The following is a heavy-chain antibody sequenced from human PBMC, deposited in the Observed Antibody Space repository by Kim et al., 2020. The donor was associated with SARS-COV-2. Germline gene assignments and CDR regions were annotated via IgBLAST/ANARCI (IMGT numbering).Heavy chain of an antibody. J-gene: IGHJ4*02. V-gene: IGHV3-74*01. Sequence: GGSLRLSCAASGFTFSSYWMHWVRQAPGKGLVWVSRINSDGTSTSYADSVKGRFTISRDNAKNTLYLQMNSLLAEDTAVYYCARGTYYYDSSGYLGVVYWGQGTLVAVST. D-gene: IGHD3-22*01. CDR3: ARGTYYYDSSGYLGVVY. CDR1: GFTFSSYW. CDR2: INSDGTST.